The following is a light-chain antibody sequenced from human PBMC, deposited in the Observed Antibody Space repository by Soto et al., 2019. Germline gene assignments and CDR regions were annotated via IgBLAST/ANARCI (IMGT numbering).Light chain of an antibody. CDR1: QSISSN. CDR2: GAS. V-gene: IGKV3-15*01. CDR3: HQYSNWPYT. J-gene: IGKJ2*01. Sequence: EIVMTQSPATLSVSPGERATLSCRSSQSISSNLAWYQQKPGQAPRLLVYGASTRATSFPARFSGSGSGTEFTLTISSLQSEDFAIYYCHQYSNWPYTFGQGTKVDIK.